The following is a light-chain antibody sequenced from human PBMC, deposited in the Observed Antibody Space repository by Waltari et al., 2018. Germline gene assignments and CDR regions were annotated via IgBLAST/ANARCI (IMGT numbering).Light chain of an antibody. Sequence: DIQMTQSPSTLSASVGDRVTITCRASQNINAWLAWYQQKPGKAPKLLIYKASNLESGVPSRFSGSGSGTEFTLTISSLQPGDFATYYCQQYYNYWTFGQGTKVEIK. J-gene: IGKJ1*01. CDR3: QQYYNYWT. CDR2: KAS. V-gene: IGKV1-5*03. CDR1: QNINAW.